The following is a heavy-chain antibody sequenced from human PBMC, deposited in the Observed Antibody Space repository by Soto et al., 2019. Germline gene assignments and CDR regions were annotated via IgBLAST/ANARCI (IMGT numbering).Heavy chain of an antibody. J-gene: IGHJ4*02. Sequence: LQTLSLTCVISGDSVSSNSATWNCIRQSPSRGLEWLGRTYYRSKWYNDYAVSVKSRITINPDTSKNQSSLQLNSVSPEDTAVYYCARDHFAAKWLGYFDYWGQGTLVTVSS. D-gene: IGHD5-12*01. V-gene: IGHV6-1*01. CDR3: ARDHFAAKWLGYFDY. CDR2: TYYRSKWYN. CDR1: GDSVSSNSAT.